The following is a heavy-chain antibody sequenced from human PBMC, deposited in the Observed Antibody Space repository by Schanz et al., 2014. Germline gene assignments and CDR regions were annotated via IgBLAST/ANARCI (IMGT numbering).Heavy chain of an antibody. CDR3: ARDLTVDTGYVVHYYYYGMDV. CDR1: GGTFSSFG. J-gene: IGHJ6*02. D-gene: IGHD5-12*01. CDR2: IIPSLGLA. V-gene: IGHV1-69*04. Sequence: VQLEQSGAEVKKPGSSVKVSCKASGGTFSSFGINWVRQAPGQGLEWMGRIIPSLGLAKYEQKFQDKVTITADTSTTTAYMELSGLRSEDTAVYYCARDLTVDTGYVVHYYYYGMDVWGRGTAVTVSS.